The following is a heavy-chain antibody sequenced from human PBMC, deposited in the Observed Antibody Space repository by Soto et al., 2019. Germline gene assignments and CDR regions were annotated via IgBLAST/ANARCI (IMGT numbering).Heavy chain of an antibody. CDR2: IIPIFGTA. CDR1: GGTFSSYA. V-gene: IGHV1-69*13. D-gene: IGHD2-15*01. J-gene: IGHJ6*02. Sequence: SVKVSCKASGGTFSSYAISWVRQAPGQGLEWMGGIIPIFGTANYAQKSQGRVTSTADESTGTAYMELSSLRSEDTAVYYCARDRSVVVVAAPTYYYYGMDVWGQGTTVTVSS. CDR3: ARDRSVVVVAAPTYYYYGMDV.